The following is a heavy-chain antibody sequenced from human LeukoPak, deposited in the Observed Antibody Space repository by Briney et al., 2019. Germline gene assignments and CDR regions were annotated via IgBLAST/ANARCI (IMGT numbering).Heavy chain of an antibody. Sequence: GGSLRLSCAASGFTFNNYAMSWVRQAPGKGLEWVSYISSSGSTIHYADSVKGRFTISRDNAKNSLYLQMNSLRGEDTAVYYCAREASGYSYGLDAFDIWGQGTTVTVSS. V-gene: IGHV3-48*03. CDR1: GFTFNNYA. CDR2: ISSSGSTI. D-gene: IGHD5-18*01. J-gene: IGHJ3*02. CDR3: AREASGYSYGLDAFDI.